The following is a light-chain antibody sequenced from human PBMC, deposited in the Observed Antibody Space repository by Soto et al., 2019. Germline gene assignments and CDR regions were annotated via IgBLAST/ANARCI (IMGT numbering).Light chain of an antibody. CDR2: GAS. Sequence: EIVLTQSPGTLSLSPGERATLSCRASQSVSSTYLAWYQQKPGQAPRLLIYGASSRATGIPDRFSGSGSGKDFTLTVNRLEPEDFAVYFCQQYGSSPYTFGQGTKLEIK. CDR3: QQYGSSPYT. CDR1: QSVSSTY. V-gene: IGKV3-20*01. J-gene: IGKJ2*01.